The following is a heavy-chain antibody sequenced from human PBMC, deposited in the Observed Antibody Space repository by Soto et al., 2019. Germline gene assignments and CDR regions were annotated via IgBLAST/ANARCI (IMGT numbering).Heavy chain of an antibody. V-gene: IGHV3-48*03. CDR1: GFAFSGFE. D-gene: IGHD3-3*01. J-gene: IGHJ3*02. CDR3: AKPLGSGYADAFNM. CDR2: ISSGASNM. Sequence: GGSLRLSCAASGFAFSGFEMNWVRQAPGKGLEWVSYISSGASNMYYADSVKGRFTISRDNAQSSLYLQMNSLRAEDTAVYYCAKPLGSGYADAFNMWGRGTMVTVSS.